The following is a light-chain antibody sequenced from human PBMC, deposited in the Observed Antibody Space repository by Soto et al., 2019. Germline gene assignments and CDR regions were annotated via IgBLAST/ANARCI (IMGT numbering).Light chain of an antibody. CDR1: QSITTSQ. CDR2: GAS. CDR3: QQYASSPRT. Sequence: IVLTQSPGTLSLSPGERATLFCRASQSITTSQLAGYQQKPGQAPRVLIFGASNRATGTPDRFSGSGSGTDFTLTISRLEPEDFAIYYCQQYASSPRTFGRGTTVEIK. J-gene: IGKJ1*01. V-gene: IGKV3-20*01.